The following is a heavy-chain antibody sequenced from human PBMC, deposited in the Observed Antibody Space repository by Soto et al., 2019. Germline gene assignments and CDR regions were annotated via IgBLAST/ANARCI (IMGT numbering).Heavy chain of an antibody. V-gene: IGHV1-69*02. J-gene: IGHJ4*02. CDR1: GDTFNFYT. CDR3: ATSYGSGSRPFGY. CDR2: IIPMLGMS. D-gene: IGHD3-10*01. Sequence: QVQLVQSGAEVKNPGSSVKVSCKASGDTFNFYTISWVRQAPGQGLEWMGRIIPMLGMSNYAQKFQDRVTIIADKSTSTAYMQLRSLRSEDTAIYYCATSYGSGSRPFGYWGQGTLVTVSS.